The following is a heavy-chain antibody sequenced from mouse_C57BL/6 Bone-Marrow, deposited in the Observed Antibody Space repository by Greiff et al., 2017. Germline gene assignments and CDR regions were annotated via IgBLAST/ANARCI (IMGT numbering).Heavy chain of an antibody. CDR3: ARQAWFAY. Sequence: EVNLVESGGDLVKPGGSLKLSCAASGFTFSSYGMSWVRQTPDKRLEWVATISSGGSYTYYPDSVKGRFTISRDNAKNTLYLQMSSLKSEDTAMYYCARQAWFAYWGQGTLVTVSA. CDR2: ISSGGSYT. J-gene: IGHJ3*01. CDR1: GFTFSSYG. V-gene: IGHV5-6*01.